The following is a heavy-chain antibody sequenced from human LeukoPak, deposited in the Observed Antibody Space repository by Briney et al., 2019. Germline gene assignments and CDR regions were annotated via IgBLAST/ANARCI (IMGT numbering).Heavy chain of an antibody. CDR1: GYTFTSYY. Sequence: ASVKVSCKASGYTFTSYYMHWVRQAPGQGLEWMGWISPYKGNTNYAQKLQGRVSMTTDTSTNTAYMELRSLRSDDTAVYYCARDRPFYYNSSGSYPGAFDIWGQGTMVTVSS. V-gene: IGHV1-18*04. CDR2: ISPYKGNT. D-gene: IGHD3-22*01. CDR3: ARDRPFYYNSSGSYPGAFDI. J-gene: IGHJ3*02.